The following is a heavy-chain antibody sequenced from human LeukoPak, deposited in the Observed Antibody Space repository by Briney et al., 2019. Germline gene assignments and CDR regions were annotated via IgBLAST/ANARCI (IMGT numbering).Heavy chain of an antibody. D-gene: IGHD1-1*01. V-gene: IGHV1-18*01. Sequence: GASVKVSCKASGYNFMTFGVSWERQAPGQGLQWMGWISPSSGNTNSAQKSQGRLSMSTDTSTGIAYMHLRSLTPDNTALYYCARAGTTVTGGDAFDIWGQGTMVIVSA. CDR2: ISPSSGNT. CDR1: GYNFMTFG. CDR3: ARAGTTVTGGDAFDI. J-gene: IGHJ3*02.